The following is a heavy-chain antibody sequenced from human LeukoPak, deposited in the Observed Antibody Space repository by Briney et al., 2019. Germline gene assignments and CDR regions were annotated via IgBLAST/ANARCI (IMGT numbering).Heavy chain of an antibody. Sequence: GGSLRLSCAASGFTFSSYEMNWVRQAPGKGLEWVSYSTTSGETIFYADSLKGRFTISRDNSKNTLYLQMNSLRAEDTAVYYCARVNRGDAFDIWGQGTLVTVSS. J-gene: IGHJ3*02. CDR2: STTSGETI. CDR1: GFTFSSYE. D-gene: IGHD3-16*02. CDR3: ARVNRGDAFDI. V-gene: IGHV3-48*03.